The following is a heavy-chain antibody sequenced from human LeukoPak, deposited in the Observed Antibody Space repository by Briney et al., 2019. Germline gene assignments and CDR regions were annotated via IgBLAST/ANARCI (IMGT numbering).Heavy chain of an antibody. CDR2: ISGSGGTT. Sequence: PGGSLRLSCAASGFTFSDYAMSWVRQAPGKGLEWVSTISGSGGTTYYADSVKGRFTISRDNSKNTLYLQMDTLRADDTAVYYGARISRRWFFGVWGHGPPVTGSS. CDR1: GFTFSDYA. D-gene: IGHD2-15*01. CDR3: ARISRRWFFGV. J-gene: IGHJ6*02. V-gene: IGHV3-23*01.